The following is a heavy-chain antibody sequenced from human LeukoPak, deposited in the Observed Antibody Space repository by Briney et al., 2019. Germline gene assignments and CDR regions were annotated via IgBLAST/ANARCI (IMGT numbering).Heavy chain of an antibody. CDR1: GGSISSSSYY. Sequence: PSETLSLTCTVSGGSISSSSYYWGWIRQPPGKGLEWIGSIYYSGSTYYNPSLKSRVTISVDTSKNQFSLKLSSVTAADTAVYYCAREDGSHATNWGQGTLVTVSS. CDR3: AREDGSHATN. D-gene: IGHD3-10*01. J-gene: IGHJ4*02. V-gene: IGHV4-39*07. CDR2: IYYSGST.